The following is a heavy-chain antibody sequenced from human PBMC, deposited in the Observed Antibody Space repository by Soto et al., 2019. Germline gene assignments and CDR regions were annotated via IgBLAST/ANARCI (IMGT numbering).Heavy chain of an antibody. D-gene: IGHD1-26*01. J-gene: IGHJ3*01. V-gene: IGHV3-23*01. Sequence: VQLLESGGGLVQPGGSLRLSCEASGFTFSNYAMAWVRQTPGEGPEWVSTIGGGVDICYTESVQGRFIISRDESRSTMYLQMDNLRVEDTARYFCAKNSISYNGIYDAFDVWGQGTVVTVS. CDR3: AKNSISYNGIYDAFDV. CDR2: IGGGVDI. CDR1: GFTFSNYA.